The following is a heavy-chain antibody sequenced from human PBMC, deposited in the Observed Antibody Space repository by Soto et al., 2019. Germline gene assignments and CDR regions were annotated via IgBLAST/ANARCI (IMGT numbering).Heavy chain of an antibody. J-gene: IGHJ6*02. V-gene: IGHV3-74*01. CDR3: ARELPTAIRGGYYYSYGMDA. CDR1: GFIFSSYW. D-gene: IGHD2-2*02. Sequence: GGSLRLSCAASGFIFSSYWMHWVCQAPGKGLVWVSRINSDGSSTSYADSVKGRFTISRDNAKNTLYLQMNSLRAEDTAVYYCARELPTAIRGGYYYSYGMDAWAQGTTVTVSS. CDR2: INSDGSST.